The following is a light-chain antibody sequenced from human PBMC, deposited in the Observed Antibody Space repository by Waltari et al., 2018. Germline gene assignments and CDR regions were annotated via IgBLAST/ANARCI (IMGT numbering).Light chain of an antibody. CDR3: QQYNRWPPIT. V-gene: IGKV3-15*01. J-gene: IGKJ5*01. CDR1: QSVTSN. Sequence: EVVMTQSPATLSVSPGERATLSCRASQSVTSNLAWYQQKPGQAPTPLIYEASTRAAGSSARFRGSGSGTQFTLTISNLQSEDASVYYCQQYNRWPPITFGQGTRLEIK. CDR2: EAS.